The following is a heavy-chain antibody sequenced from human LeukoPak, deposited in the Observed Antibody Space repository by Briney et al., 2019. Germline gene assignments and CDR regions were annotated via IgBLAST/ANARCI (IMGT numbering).Heavy chain of an antibody. V-gene: IGHV3-21*01. CDR3: TRDPGYSSSSISF. J-gene: IGHJ4*02. D-gene: IGHD6-6*01. CDR1: GFALSGYS. CDR2: IDRSSSDI. Sequence: GGSLRLSCAASGFALSGYSINWVRQAPGKGLEWVSFIDRSSSDIYYADSVKGRFTISRDNARESVFLQLNRLRAEDTAVYYCTRDPGYSSSSISFWGQGTLVTVSS.